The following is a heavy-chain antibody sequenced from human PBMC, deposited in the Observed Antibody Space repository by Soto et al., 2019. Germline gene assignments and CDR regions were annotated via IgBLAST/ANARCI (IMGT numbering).Heavy chain of an antibody. D-gene: IGHD3-22*01. J-gene: IGHJ4*02. Sequence: QLQLQESGPGLVKPSETLSLTCTVSGGSISSSSYYWGWIRQPPGKGLEWIGSIYYSGSTYYNPSLKSRVTISVDTSKNQFSLKLSSVTAADTAVYYCARHNDNNRSHDYWGQGTLVTVSS. CDR1: GGSISSSSYY. CDR2: IYYSGST. CDR3: ARHNDNNRSHDY. V-gene: IGHV4-39*01.